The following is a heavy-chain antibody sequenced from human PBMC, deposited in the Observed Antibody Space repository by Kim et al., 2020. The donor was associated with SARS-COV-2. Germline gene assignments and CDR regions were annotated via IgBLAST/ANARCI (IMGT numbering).Heavy chain of an antibody. CDR3: ATRREWFGEPFYYYGMDV. CDR2: INTNTGNP. V-gene: IGHV7-4-1*02. Sequence: ASVKVSCKASGYTFTSYAMNWVRQAPGQGLEWMGWINTNTGNPTYAQGFTGRFVFSLDTSVSTAYLQISSLKAEDTAVYYCATRREWFGEPFYYYGMDVWGQGTTVTVSS. D-gene: IGHD3-10*01. CDR1: GYTFTSYA. J-gene: IGHJ6*02.